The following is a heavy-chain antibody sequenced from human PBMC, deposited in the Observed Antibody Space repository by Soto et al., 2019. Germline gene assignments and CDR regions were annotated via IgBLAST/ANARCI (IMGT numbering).Heavy chain of an antibody. D-gene: IGHD4-17*01. CDR1: GGSISSSSYY. CDR3: ARDYGDYQFDY. V-gene: IGHV4-39*02. Sequence: SETLSLTCTVSGGSISSSSYYWGWIRQPPGKGLEWIGNIYYRGTTYYNPSLKSRVTISVDTSKNQFSLKLASVTAADTAVYYFARDYGDYQFDYWGQGTLVTVSS. CDR2: IYYRGTT. J-gene: IGHJ4*02.